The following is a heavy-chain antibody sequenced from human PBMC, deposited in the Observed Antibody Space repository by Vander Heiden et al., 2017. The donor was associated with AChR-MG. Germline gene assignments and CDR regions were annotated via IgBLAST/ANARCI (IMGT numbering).Heavy chain of an antibody. D-gene: IGHD3-22*01. Sequence: EVQVLESGGGLEQPGGSLRLSCVASGFTFSNYAMTWVRQAPGKGLEWVSTISGSGGNTYYSDSGKGRFTISRDNSKSTLYLQMNSMRVEDTAVYYCAKDQVYDSNGYYFDNWGQGTLVTVSP. J-gene: IGHJ4*02. CDR3: AKDQVYDSNGYYFDN. CDR2: ISGSGGNT. CDR1: GFTFSNYA. V-gene: IGHV3-23*01.